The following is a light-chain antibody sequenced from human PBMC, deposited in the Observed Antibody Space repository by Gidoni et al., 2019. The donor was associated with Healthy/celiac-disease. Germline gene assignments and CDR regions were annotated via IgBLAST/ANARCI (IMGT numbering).Light chain of an antibody. CDR1: QSVLYSSNNKNY. CDR2: WAS. J-gene: IGKJ2*01. Sequence: DIVMTQSPDSLAVSLGERATINCKSSQSVLYSSNNKNYLAWYQQKPGQPPKLLIYWASTRESGVPDRSSGSGSGTDFTLTISSLQAEDVAVYFCHQYYSTPYTFGQGTKLEIK. CDR3: HQYYSTPYT. V-gene: IGKV4-1*01.